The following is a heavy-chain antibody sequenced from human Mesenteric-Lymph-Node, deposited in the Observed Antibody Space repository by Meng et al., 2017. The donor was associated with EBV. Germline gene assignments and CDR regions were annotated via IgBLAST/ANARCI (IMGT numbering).Heavy chain of an antibody. Sequence: QGQLQASGPGLVKPSETLSLTCSVSGGSISGYYWSWIRQPPGKGLEWIGDIYHDGSTSYNPSLRSRVSIAVDTSKDQFSLKLSSVTAADTAGYYCARESGQHLLWGQGNLVTVSS. CDR3: ARESGQHLL. CDR2: IYHDGST. V-gene: IGHV4-59*01. CDR1: GGSISGYY. D-gene: IGHD6-13*01. J-gene: IGHJ4*02.